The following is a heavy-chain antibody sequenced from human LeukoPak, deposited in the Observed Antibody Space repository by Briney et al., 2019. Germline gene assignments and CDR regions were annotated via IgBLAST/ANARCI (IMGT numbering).Heavy chain of an antibody. D-gene: IGHD6-13*01. CDR2: IYYSGST. CDR3: ATILGSSWYQFDP. J-gene: IGHJ5*02. CDR1: GGSISSGGYY. Sequence: PSQTLSLTCTVSGGSISSGGYYWSWIRQHPGKGLEWIGYIYYSGSTNYNPSLKSRVAISVDTSKNQFSLKLTSVTAADTAVYYCATILGSSWYQFDPWGQGTLVTVSS. V-gene: IGHV4-61*08.